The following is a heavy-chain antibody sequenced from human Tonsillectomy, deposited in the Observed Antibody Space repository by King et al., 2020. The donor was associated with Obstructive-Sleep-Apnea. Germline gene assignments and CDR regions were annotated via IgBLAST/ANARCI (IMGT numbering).Heavy chain of an antibody. J-gene: IGHJ4*02. V-gene: IGHV3-7*01. CDR3: ARGLNVRPSAMFDS. D-gene: IGHD2-2*01. CDR1: GFRFSRYW. CDR2: IKEDGGEK. Sequence: VQLVESGGGWVQPGGSLRLTCVASGFRFSRYWMSWVRQAPGKGLEWVVNIKEDGGEKYYLDSVKGQFTISRDNAQNSVYLQMDSLRVEDTATYYCARGLNVRPSAMFDSWGQGSPVTVSS.